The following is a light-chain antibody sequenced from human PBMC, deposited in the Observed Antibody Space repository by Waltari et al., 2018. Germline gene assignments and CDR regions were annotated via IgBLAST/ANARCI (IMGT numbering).Light chain of an antibody. CDR1: LTYVGNFNN. V-gene: IGLV2-11*01. CDR3: CSYAGRYTFV. CDR2: EVT. Sequence: QSALTQPRSVSGSPGQSVTISCTATLTYVGNFNNVSWYQQHPGKAPKLIIYEVTKRPSGVPDRLSGSKSGNTASLTISGLQAEDEADYYCCSYAGRYTFVFGTGTKVTVL. J-gene: IGLJ1*01.